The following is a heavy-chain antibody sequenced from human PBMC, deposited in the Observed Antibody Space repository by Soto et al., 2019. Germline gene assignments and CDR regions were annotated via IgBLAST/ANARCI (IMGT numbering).Heavy chain of an antibody. D-gene: IGHD5-12*01. Sequence: AVKVSCKASGGTFSSYAISWVRQAPGQGREWMGGIIPIFGTANYAQKFQGRVTITADESTSTAYMELSSLRSEDTAVYYCARAGEMATINATFDYWGQGTLVTVSS. J-gene: IGHJ4*02. CDR2: IIPIFGTA. CDR3: ARAGEMATINATFDY. V-gene: IGHV1-69*13. CDR1: GGTFSSYA.